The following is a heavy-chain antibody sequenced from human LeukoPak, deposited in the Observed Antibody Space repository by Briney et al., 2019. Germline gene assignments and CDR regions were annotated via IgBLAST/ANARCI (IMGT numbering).Heavy chain of an antibody. V-gene: IGHV4-59*08. CDR2: IYYSGST. CDR3: ARRKGDITGYYDAFDI. Sequence: MPSETLSLTCTVSGGSISSYYWGWIRQPPGKGLEWIGHIYYSGSTNYNPSLRSRVTISLDTSRNQFSLRLSSVTAADTAVYYCARRKGDITGYYDAFDIWGQGTMVTVSS. CDR1: GGSISSYY. D-gene: IGHD3-22*01. J-gene: IGHJ3*02.